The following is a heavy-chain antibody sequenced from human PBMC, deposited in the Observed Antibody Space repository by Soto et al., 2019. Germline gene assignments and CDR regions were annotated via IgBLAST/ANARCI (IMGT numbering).Heavy chain of an antibody. D-gene: IGHD2-15*01. J-gene: IGHJ3*02. CDR2: ISGSGGST. V-gene: IGHV3-23*01. CDR1: GFTFSSYA. Sequence: GGSLRLSCAASGFTFSSYAMSWVRQAPGKGLEWVSAISGSGGSTYYADSVKGRLTISRDNSKNTLYLQMNSLRAEDTAVYYCIVVVVAAPDDAFDIWGQGTMVTVSS. CDR3: IVVVVAAPDDAFDI.